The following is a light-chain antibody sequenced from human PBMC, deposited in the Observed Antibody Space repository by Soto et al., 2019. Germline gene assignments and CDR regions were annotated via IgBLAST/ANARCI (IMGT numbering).Light chain of an antibody. CDR2: EVS. V-gene: IGLV2-14*01. CDR1: SSDVGGYND. CDR3: SSYTSSSTPG. J-gene: IGLJ1*01. Sequence: QSALTQPASVSGSPGQSITISCTGTSSDVGGYNDVSWYQQHPGKAPKLMIYEVSNRPSGVSNRFSGSKSGNTASLTISGLQAEDEADYYCSSYTSSSTPGFGTGTKLTVL.